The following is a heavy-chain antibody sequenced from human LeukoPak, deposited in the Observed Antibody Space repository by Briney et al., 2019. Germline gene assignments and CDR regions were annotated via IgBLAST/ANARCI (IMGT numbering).Heavy chain of an antibody. Sequence: TGWSLRLSCASSGFTVITNDMTVGRQAPGKGLEWGSVLYSDGNTKYADSVQGRFTISRDNSKNTLYLEMNSLSPDDTAVYYCARGVEPLAANTLAYWGQGTLVTVSS. CDR1: GFTVITND. J-gene: IGHJ4*02. D-gene: IGHD1-14*01. CDR3: ARGVEPLAANTLAY. CDR2: LYSDGNT. V-gene: IGHV3-53*01.